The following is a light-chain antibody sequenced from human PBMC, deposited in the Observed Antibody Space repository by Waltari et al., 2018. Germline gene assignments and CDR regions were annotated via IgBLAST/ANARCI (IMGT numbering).Light chain of an antibody. Sequence: QSVLTQPPSASGTPGQRVTISCSGSSSNIGSNYVYWYQQLPGTAPKLLIYRNNHRPSGVPDRFSGSQSCTSASLAISGLRSEDEADYYCAAWDDSPHVVFGGGTKLTVL. J-gene: IGLJ2*01. CDR1: SSNIGSNY. CDR3: AAWDDSPHVV. CDR2: RNN. V-gene: IGLV1-47*01.